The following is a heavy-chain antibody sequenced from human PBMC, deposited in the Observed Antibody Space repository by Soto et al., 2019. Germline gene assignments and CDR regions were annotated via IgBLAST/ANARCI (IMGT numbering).Heavy chain of an antibody. Sequence: QVQLQESGPGLVKPSETLSLTCTVSGGSISDYYWSWFRQAPGKGLDWIGYVYYRGSTNYNPSLQSRVTISVATSTNQFSRKLRYVTAADTAVYYCARQAIDWGQGTLVTVSS. J-gene: IGHJ4*02. CDR2: VYYRGST. V-gene: IGHV4-59*08. CDR3: ARQAID. CDR1: GGSISDYY.